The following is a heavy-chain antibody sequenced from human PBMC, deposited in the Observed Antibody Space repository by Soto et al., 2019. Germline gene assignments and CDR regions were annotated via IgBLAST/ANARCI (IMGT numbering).Heavy chain of an antibody. CDR3: AKEMIAVAIYYYGMDV. CDR1: GFTFSSYG. J-gene: IGHJ6*02. D-gene: IGHD6-19*01. CDR2: ISYDGSNK. Sequence: GSLRLSCAASGFTFSSYGMHWVRQAPGKGLEWVAVISYDGSNKYYADSVKGRFTISRDNSKNTLYLQMNSLRAEDTAVYYCAKEMIAVAIYYYGMDVWGQGTTVTVSS. V-gene: IGHV3-30*18.